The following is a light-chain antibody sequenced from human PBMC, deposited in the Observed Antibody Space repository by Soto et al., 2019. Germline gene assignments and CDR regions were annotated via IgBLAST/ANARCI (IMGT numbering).Light chain of an antibody. Sequence: QSALTQPASVSGSPGQSITISCTGTSSDVGSYNLVSWYQQHPGKAPKLMIYEGSKRPSGVSNRFSGSKSGNTASLTISGLQAEDGADYYCCSYAGSSTNVVFGGGTKLT. J-gene: IGLJ2*01. CDR3: CSYAGSSTNVV. CDR2: EGS. CDR1: SSDVGSYNL. V-gene: IGLV2-23*01.